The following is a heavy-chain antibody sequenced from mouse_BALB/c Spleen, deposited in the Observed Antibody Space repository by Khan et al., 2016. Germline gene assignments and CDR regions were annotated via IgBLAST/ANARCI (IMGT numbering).Heavy chain of an antibody. Sequence: EVQLQESGAELVKPGASVKLSCTASGFNIKDTYMHWVKQRPEQGLEWIGRIDPANGNTKYDPKFKGKATITADTSSNTAYLQLSRLKSEDTAVFYCARAPDDYDVGFTDWGQGTPLTVSA. V-gene: IGHV14-3*02. D-gene: IGHD2-4*01. CDR1: GFNIKDTY. CDR2: IDPANGNT. CDR3: ARAPDDYDVGFTD. J-gene: IGHJ3*01.